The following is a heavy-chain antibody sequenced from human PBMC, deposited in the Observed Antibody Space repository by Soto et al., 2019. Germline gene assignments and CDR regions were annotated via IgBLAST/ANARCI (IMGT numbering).Heavy chain of an antibody. Sequence: SETLSLTCAVSGGSISSGGYSWSWIRQPPGKGLEWIGYIYHSGSTYYNPSLKSRVTISVDRSKNQFSLKLSSVTAADTAVYYCARGGDYGGTNFDYWGQGTLVTVSS. V-gene: IGHV4-30-2*01. D-gene: IGHD2-21*01. J-gene: IGHJ4*02. CDR3: ARGGDYGGTNFDY. CDR1: GGSISSGGYS. CDR2: IYHSGST.